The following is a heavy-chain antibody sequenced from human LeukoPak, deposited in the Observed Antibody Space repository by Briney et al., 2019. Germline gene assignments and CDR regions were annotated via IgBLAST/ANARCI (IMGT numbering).Heavy chain of an antibody. Sequence: SETLSLTCTVSGGSISSSSYYWSWIRQPAGKGLEWIGRIYTSGSTNYNPSLKSRVTMSVDTSTNQFSLKLSSVTAADTAVCYCARDQAGSFDYWGQGTLVTVSS. CDR1: GGSISSSSYY. CDR2: IYTSGST. CDR3: ARDQAGSFDY. J-gene: IGHJ4*02. V-gene: IGHV4-61*02.